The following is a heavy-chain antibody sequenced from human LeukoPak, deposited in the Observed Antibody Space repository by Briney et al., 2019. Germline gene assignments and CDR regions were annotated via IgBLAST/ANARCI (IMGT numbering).Heavy chain of an antibody. CDR1: GFTFSSYS. Sequence: TGGSLRLSCAASGFTFSSYSMNWVRQAPGKGLEWVSSISSSSSYIYYADSVKGRFTISRDNAKNSLYLQMNSLRAEDTAVYYCARDGPLGYCSSTSCYPLDYWGQGTLVTVSS. CDR2: ISSSSSYI. V-gene: IGHV3-21*01. J-gene: IGHJ4*02. D-gene: IGHD2-2*01. CDR3: ARDGPLGYCSSTSCYPLDY.